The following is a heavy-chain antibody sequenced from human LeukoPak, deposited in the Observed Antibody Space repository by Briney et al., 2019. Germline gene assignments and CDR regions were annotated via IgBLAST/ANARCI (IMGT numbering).Heavy chain of an antibody. D-gene: IGHD3-22*01. CDR1: GGSISSYY. CDR3: ARVRYSDSSVLTRKRSYYFDY. J-gene: IGHJ4*02. V-gene: IGHV4-4*07. Sequence: KTSETLSLTCTVPGGSISSYYWSWIRQPAGKGLESIGHISTSGSTNYNPSLKSRVTMSVDTSKNQFSLKLSSVTAADTAVYYCARVRYSDSSVLTRKRSYYFDYWGQGTLVTVSS. CDR2: ISTSGST.